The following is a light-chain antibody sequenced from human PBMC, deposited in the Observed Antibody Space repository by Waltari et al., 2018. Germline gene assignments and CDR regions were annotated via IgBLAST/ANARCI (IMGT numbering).Light chain of an antibody. Sequence: QSVLTHPPSVSAFPGHKVTISCSCGPSTLGNNGLYWSRPLPGSVPELLIYETNGRPTGTPDRFSASKSGTSATLDITGLQPGDEADYYCGTWDSSMAVWLFGGGTKLIV. CDR3: GTWDSSMAVWL. V-gene: IGLV1-51*02. CDR1: PSTLGNNG. J-gene: IGLJ3*02. CDR2: ETN.